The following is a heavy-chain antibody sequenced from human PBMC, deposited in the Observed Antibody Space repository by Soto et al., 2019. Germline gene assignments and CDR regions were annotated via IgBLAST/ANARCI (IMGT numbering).Heavy chain of an antibody. V-gene: IGHV4-31*03. CDR2: IYYSGST. Sequence: QVQLQESGPGLVKPSQTLSLTCTVSGGSISSGGYYWSWIRQHPGKGPEWIGYIYYSGSTYYNPSLKSRVTISVDTSKNQFSLKLSSVTAADTAVYYCARTGLGSVGFWFDPWGQGTLVTVSS. CDR3: ARTGLGSVGFWFDP. J-gene: IGHJ5*02. D-gene: IGHD3-10*01. CDR1: GGSISSGGYY.